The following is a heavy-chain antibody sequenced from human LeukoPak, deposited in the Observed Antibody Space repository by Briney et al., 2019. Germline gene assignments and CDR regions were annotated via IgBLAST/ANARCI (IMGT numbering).Heavy chain of an antibody. Sequence: ASVKVSCKASGYTFTGYYMHWVRQAPGQELEWMGWINPNSGGTNYAQKFQGRVTMTRDTSISTAYMELSRLRSDDTAVYYCARGQAVAGISFDYWGQGTLVTVSS. CDR3: ARGQAVAGISFDY. J-gene: IGHJ4*02. D-gene: IGHD6-19*01. CDR2: INPNSGGT. V-gene: IGHV1-2*02. CDR1: GYTFTGYY.